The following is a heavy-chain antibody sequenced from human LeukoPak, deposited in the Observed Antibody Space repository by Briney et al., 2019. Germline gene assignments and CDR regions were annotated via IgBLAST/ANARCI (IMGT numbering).Heavy chain of an antibody. D-gene: IGHD4-17*01. CDR1: GDSVSSNSAA. J-gene: IGHJ5*02. Sequence: QTLSLTCAISGDSVSSNSAAWHWIRQSQSKGLEWPVRTYYRSKWYNDYAVSVKSRITINPDTSKNQFSLQLNSVTPEDTAVYYCARWDYGDYGALGFDPWGQGTLVTVSS. V-gene: IGHV6-1*01. CDR3: ARWDYGDYGALGFDP. CDR2: TYYRSKWYN.